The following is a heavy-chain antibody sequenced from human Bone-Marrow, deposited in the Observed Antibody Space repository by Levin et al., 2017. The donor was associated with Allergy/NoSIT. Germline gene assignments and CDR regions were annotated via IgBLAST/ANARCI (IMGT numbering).Heavy chain of an antibody. CDR2: SVPILGTA. CDR3: ATKGAYGYTSGWYRTLSYYPMDV. CDR1: GGTFSGYA. D-gene: IGHD6-19*01. Sequence: PGASVKVSCKASGGTFSGYAFSWVRQAPGQGLEWMGGSVPILGTADYALRYQGRVTITADDSTSTAYMEMRSLKFDDTAVYYCATKGAYGYTSGWYRTLSYYPMDVWGQGTTVTVSS. J-gene: IGHJ6*02. V-gene: IGHV1-69*13.